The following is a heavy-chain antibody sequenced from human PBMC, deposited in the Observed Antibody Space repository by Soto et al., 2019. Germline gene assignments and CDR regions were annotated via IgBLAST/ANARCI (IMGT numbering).Heavy chain of an antibody. V-gene: IGHV4-59*01. Sequence: PSETLSLTCTVSGGSISSYYWSWIRQPPGKGLEWIGYLYYSGTTNYNPSLKSRVTMSVDTSRNQFSLKLSSVTAADTAVYYCARDPPDGDSYFDSWGQGTLVTVSS. CDR1: GGSISSYY. CDR2: LYYSGTT. D-gene: IGHD4-17*01. CDR3: ARDPPDGDSYFDS. J-gene: IGHJ4*02.